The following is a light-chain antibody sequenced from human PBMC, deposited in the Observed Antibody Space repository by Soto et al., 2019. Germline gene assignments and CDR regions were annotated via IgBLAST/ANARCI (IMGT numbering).Light chain of an antibody. J-gene: IGLJ2*01. V-gene: IGLV1-40*01. Sequence: QSVLTQPPSVSGAPGQRVTISCTGSSSNIGAGYDVHWYQQLPGTAPTVLIYDNNNRTSGVPDRFSGSKSGTSASLAITGLQAEDEADYYCHSYDVSLSGPVFGGGTKLTVL. CDR1: SSNIGAGYD. CDR2: DNN. CDR3: HSYDVSLSGPV.